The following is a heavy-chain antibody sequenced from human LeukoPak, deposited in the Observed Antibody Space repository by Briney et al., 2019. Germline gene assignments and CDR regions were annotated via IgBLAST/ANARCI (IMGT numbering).Heavy chain of an antibody. CDR2: IYYSGST. Sequence: PSETLSLTCTVSGGSISSSSYYWGWIRQPPGKGLEWIGSIYYSGSTNYNPSLKSRVTISVDTSKNQFSLKLSSVTAADTAVYYCARGQPGYYDSSGYLPPDYWGQGTLVTVSS. CDR1: GGSISSSSYY. J-gene: IGHJ4*02. D-gene: IGHD3-22*01. V-gene: IGHV4-39*07. CDR3: ARGQPGYYDSSGYLPPDY.